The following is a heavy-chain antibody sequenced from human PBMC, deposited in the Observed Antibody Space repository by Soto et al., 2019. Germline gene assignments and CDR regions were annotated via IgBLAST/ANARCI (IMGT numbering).Heavy chain of an antibody. V-gene: IGHV3-23*01. CDR2: ISGTAHAS. CDR1: GFDFSNYG. CDR3: VKDAPQPFSD. D-gene: IGHD3-3*02. Sequence: EVQLLESGGGLVQPGGSLRISCAASGFDFSNYGMSWVRQAPGKGLEWVSAISGTAHASYYAASVKGRFTISRDNSKNTLYLHMKSLRVEDTAVYFCVKDAPQPFSDWGQGTLVTVSS. J-gene: IGHJ4*02.